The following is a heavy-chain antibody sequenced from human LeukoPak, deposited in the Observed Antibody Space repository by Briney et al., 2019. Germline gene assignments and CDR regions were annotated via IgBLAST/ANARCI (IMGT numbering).Heavy chain of an antibody. Sequence: GGSLRLSCAASGSTFSSYEMNWVRQAPGKGLEWVSYISSSGSTVYYADSVKGRFTISRDNAKNSLYLQMNSLRAEDTAVYYCARETGSYDYWGQGTLVTVSS. V-gene: IGHV3-48*03. CDR3: ARETGSYDY. CDR1: GSTFSSYE. D-gene: IGHD3-9*01. J-gene: IGHJ4*02. CDR2: ISSSGSTV.